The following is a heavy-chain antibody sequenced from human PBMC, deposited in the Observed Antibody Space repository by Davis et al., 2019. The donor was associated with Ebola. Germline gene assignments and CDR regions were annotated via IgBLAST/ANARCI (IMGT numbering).Heavy chain of an antibody. CDR2: ISYDGSNK. V-gene: IGHV3-30*18. Sequence: GGSLRLSCAASGFTFSSYGMHWVCQAPGKGLEWVAVISYDGSNKYYADSVKGRFTISRDNSKNTLYLQMNSLRAEDTAVYYCAKGYSSGWYGLGAFDYWGQGTLVTVSS. CDR3: AKGYSSGWYGLGAFDY. D-gene: IGHD6-19*01. J-gene: IGHJ4*02. CDR1: GFTFSSYG.